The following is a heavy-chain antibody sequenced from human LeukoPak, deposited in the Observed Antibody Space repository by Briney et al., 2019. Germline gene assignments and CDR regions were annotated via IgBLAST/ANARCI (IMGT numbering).Heavy chain of an antibody. CDR1: GFTFSSYA. CDR2: ISYDGSNK. Sequence: PGGSLRLSCAASGFTFSSYAMHWVRQAPGKGLEWVAVISYDGSNKYYADSVKGRFTISRDNSKNTMYLQMNSLRAEDTAVYYCARALTDIVVVVAATRDDYWGQGTLVTVSS. V-gene: IGHV3-30*04. D-gene: IGHD2-15*01. J-gene: IGHJ4*02. CDR3: ARALTDIVVVVAATRDDY.